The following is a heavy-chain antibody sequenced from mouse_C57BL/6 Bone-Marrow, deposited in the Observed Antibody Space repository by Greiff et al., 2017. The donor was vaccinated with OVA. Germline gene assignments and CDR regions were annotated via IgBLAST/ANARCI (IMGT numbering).Heavy chain of an antibody. CDR3: ARSGHDYYGSSYYYAMDY. D-gene: IGHD1-1*01. Sequence: VQLQQPGAELVKPGASVKLSCKASGYTFTSYWMHWVKQRPGQGLEWIGMIHPNSGSTNYNEKFKSKATLTVDKSSSTAYMQLSSLTSEDSAVYYCARSGHDYYGSSYYYAMDYWGQGTSVTVSS. V-gene: IGHV1-64*01. CDR2: IHPNSGST. CDR1: GYTFTSYW. J-gene: IGHJ4*01.